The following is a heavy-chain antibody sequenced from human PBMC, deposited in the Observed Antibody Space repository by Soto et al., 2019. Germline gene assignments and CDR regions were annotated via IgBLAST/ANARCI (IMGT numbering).Heavy chain of an antibody. CDR1: GFTFSSYA. J-gene: IGHJ4*02. Sequence: ESGGGLVQPGGSLRLSCAASGFTFSSYAMSWVRQAPGKWLEWVSGIGGSGAGTNYADSVKGRFTISRDNSKNTLYLQMSSLRAEDTAVYYCARGGGIAVAGTHLDYWGQGTLVTVSS. V-gene: IGHV3-23*01. CDR3: ARGGGIAVAGTHLDY. D-gene: IGHD6-19*01. CDR2: IGGSGAGT.